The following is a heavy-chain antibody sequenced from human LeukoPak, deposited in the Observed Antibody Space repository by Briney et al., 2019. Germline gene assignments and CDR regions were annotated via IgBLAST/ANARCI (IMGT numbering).Heavy chain of an antibody. D-gene: IGHD6-19*01. V-gene: IGHV3-15*01. Sequence: MSGGSLRLSCAASGFRVSNAWTSWVRQAPGKGLEWVGRIKSRSDGGTMDYAAPVKGRFTFSRDDSKNTLYLQMNSLKNEDTAIYYCSTDQIAVGGTGAWGQGTLVTASS. CDR2: IKSRSDGGTM. CDR1: GFRVSNAW. CDR3: STDQIAVGGTGA. J-gene: IGHJ4*02.